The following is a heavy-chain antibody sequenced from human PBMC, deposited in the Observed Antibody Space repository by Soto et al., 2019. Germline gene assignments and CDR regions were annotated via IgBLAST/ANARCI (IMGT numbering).Heavy chain of an antibody. CDR1: GYTFTSYG. V-gene: IGHV1-18*01. Sequence: ASVKVSCKASGYTFTSYGISWVRQAPGQGLEWMGWISAYNGNTNYAQKLQGRVTMTTDTSTSTAYMELRSLRSDDTAVYYCARGREYYDSSGYYFDYWGQGTLVTVSS. J-gene: IGHJ4*02. D-gene: IGHD3-22*01. CDR3: ARGREYYDSSGYYFDY. CDR2: ISAYNGNT.